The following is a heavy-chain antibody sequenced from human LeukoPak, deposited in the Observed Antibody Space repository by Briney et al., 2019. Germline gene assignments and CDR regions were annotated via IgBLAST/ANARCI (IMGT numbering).Heavy chain of an antibody. Sequence: PGGSLRLSCAASGFTFSSYSMNWVRQAPGKGLEWISSISSSSSYIYYADSVKGRFTISRDNAKKSLYLQMNSLSAEDTAVYYCASGYCSSTSCPPDWGQGTLVTVSS. CDR3: ASGYCSSTSCPPD. D-gene: IGHD2-2*03. V-gene: IGHV3-21*01. CDR1: GFTFSSYS. CDR2: ISSSSSYI. J-gene: IGHJ4*02.